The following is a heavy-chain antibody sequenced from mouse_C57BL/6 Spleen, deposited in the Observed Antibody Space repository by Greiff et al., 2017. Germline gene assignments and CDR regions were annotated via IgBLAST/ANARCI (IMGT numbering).Heavy chain of an antibody. J-gene: IGHJ2*01. D-gene: IGHD2-4*01. Sequence: QVQLQQPGAELVKPGASVKLSCKASGYTFTSYWMHWVKQRPGRGLEWIGMIHPNSGSTNYNEKFKSKATLTVDKSSSTAYMQRSSLTSEDSAVYYCTMGDYSERFYFAYWGHGTTLTVSS. CDR2: IHPNSGST. CDR1: GYTFTSYW. V-gene: IGHV1-64*01. CDR3: TMGDYSERFYFAY.